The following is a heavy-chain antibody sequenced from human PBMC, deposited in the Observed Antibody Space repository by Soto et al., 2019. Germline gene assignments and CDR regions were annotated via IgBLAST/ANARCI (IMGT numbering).Heavy chain of an antibody. D-gene: IGHD1-26*01. CDR3: ARDGGRHSGGIDY. J-gene: IGHJ4*02. V-gene: IGHV1-69*01. CDR1: GGTFSSYS. Sequence: QVQLVQSGAEVKKPGSSVKVSCKASGGTFSSYSINWVRQAPGQGLEWMGEIIPIFGTANTAQKFQGRVTITADESTSTAYMELSSLRSEETAVYYCARDGGRHSGGIDYWGQGTLVTVSS. CDR2: IIPIFGTA.